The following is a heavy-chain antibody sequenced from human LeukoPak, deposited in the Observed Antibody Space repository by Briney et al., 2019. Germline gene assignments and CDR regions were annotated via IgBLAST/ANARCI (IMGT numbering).Heavy chain of an antibody. D-gene: IGHD6-19*01. J-gene: IGHJ4*02. Sequence: PGGSLRLSCVASGFTFSNYAMNWVRQAPGKGLVWVSRINSDGSTTSYADSVMGRFTISRDNAKNTLYLQMNSLRAEDTAVYYCARVIYSGWEGELSDWGQGTLVTVSS. CDR1: GFTFSNYA. CDR3: ARVIYSGWEGELSD. CDR2: INSDGSTT. V-gene: IGHV3-74*01.